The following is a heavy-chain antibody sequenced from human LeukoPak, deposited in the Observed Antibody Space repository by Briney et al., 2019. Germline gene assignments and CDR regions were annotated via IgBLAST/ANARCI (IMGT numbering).Heavy chain of an antibody. J-gene: IGHJ6*02. D-gene: IGHD6-13*01. CDR3: ARAGTGYSSSWYPAFDYYGMDV. V-gene: IGHV1-69*01. CDR1: GGTFSSYA. Sequence: ASVKVSCKACGGTFSSYAISWVRQAPGQGLEWMGGIIPIFGTGNYAQKFQGRVTITADESTSTAYMELSSLRSEDTAVYYCARAGTGYSSSWYPAFDYYGMDVWGQGTTVTVSS. CDR2: IIPIFGTG.